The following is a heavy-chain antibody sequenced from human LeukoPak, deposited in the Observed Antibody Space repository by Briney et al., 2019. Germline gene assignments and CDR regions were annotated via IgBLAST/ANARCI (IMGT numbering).Heavy chain of an antibody. CDR2: IYTNGNT. V-gene: IGHV4-4*07. Sequence: SETLSLTCTVSGGSISNYYWSWIRQPAGKGLEWIGRIYTNGNTDYNPSHKSRLTMSADTSKSQFSLKLTSVTAADTAVYYCARGSSSGFDYWGQGTLVTVSS. CDR3: ARGSSSGFDY. D-gene: IGHD6-13*01. J-gene: IGHJ4*02. CDR1: GGSISNYY.